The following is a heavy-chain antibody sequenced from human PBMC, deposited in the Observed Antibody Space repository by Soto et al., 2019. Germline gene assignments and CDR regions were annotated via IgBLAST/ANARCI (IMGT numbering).Heavy chain of an antibody. V-gene: IGHV3-74*01. Sequence: GGSLRLSCAASGFTFSSYWMHWVRQAPGKGLVWVLRINSDGSSTSYADSVKGRFTISRDNAKNTLYLQMNSLRAEDTAVYYCVWSGYYSLGYMDVWGKGTTVTVSS. CDR2: INSDGSST. J-gene: IGHJ6*03. CDR1: GFTFSSYW. D-gene: IGHD3-3*01. CDR3: VWSGYYSLGYMDV.